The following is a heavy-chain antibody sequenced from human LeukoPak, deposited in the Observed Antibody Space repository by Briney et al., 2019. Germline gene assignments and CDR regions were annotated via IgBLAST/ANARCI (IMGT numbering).Heavy chain of an antibody. CDR3: AKDNRRHYTSGPDPDSLH. D-gene: IGHD6-19*01. CDR2: ISWNSGSI. V-gene: IGHV3-9*01. J-gene: IGHJ4*02. Sequence: GGSLRLSCAGSGFIFNNYAMHWVRQPPGKGLEWVSGISWNSGSIDYADSVKGRFTISRDNAKNSLYLQMNSLRVEDTAFYYCAKDNRRHYTSGPDPDSLHWGQGALVTVSS. CDR1: GFIFNNYA.